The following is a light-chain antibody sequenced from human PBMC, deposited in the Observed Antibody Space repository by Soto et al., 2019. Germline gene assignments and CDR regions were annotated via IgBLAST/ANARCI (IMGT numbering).Light chain of an antibody. V-gene: IGLV2-14*01. CDR1: SSDVGGYHY. J-gene: IGLJ1*01. CDR2: DVS. Sequence: QSVLTQPASVSGSPGQSITISCTGTSSDVGGYHYVSWYQQHPGKAPKLMIYDVSNRPSGVSNRFSGSKSGNTASLTISGLQAEDEADYYCSSYTSSSTPPYVFGTGTKLTVL. CDR3: SSYTSSSTPPYV.